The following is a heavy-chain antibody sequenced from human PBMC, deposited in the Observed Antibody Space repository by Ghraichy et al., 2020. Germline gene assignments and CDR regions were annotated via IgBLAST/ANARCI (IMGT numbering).Heavy chain of an antibody. CDR2: IYSSGKFI. CDR3: ARRSPYYGATSCYDY. V-gene: IGHV3-21*01. D-gene: IGHD2-2*01. J-gene: IGHJ4*02. Sequence: GGSLRLSCVASGFSFSVFDMNWVRQAPGKGLEWVASIYSSGKFIYYADSVMGRFTISRDESENSLYLQMDSLRAEDTAVYYCARRSPYYGATSCYDYWGQGTLVTVRS. CDR1: GFSFSVFD.